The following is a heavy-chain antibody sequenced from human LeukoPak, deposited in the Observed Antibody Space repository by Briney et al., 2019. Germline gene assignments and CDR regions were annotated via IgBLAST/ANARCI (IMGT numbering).Heavy chain of an antibody. CDR3: ARDLNWGAGALDI. Sequence: PGESLRLSCAASGFAFSSYSMSWVRQAPGKGLEWVSSINVSPAYIYYADSVKGRFTISRDNAKNSLYLQVNSLRAEDTAVYFCARDLNWGAGALDIWGQGTMVTVSS. D-gene: IGHD7-27*01. CDR1: GFAFSSYS. V-gene: IGHV3-21*01. CDR2: INVSPAYI. J-gene: IGHJ3*02.